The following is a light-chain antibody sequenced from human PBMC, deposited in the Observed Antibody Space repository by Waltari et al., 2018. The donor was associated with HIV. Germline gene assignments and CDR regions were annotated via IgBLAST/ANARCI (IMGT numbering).Light chain of an antibody. V-gene: IGKV3-20*01. CDR1: PSVSNRY. Sequence: EIGLTQSLGTLSLSAGERGTSSCRASPSVSNRYLVWYQQQPGQAPSLLIYGASSRDTRIPDRFGGSVSGTDFTLTISRLEPEDFAVYYCQQYGSSPVTFGGGTKVEIK. CDR2: GAS. J-gene: IGKJ4*01. CDR3: QQYGSSPVT.